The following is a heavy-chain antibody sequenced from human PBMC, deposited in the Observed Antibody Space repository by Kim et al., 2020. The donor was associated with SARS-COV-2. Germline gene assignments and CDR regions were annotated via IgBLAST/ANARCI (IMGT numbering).Heavy chain of an antibody. Sequence: SETLSLTCTVSGYSISSGYYWGWLRQPPGKGLEWTGSIYHSGSTYYNASLKSRVTISVDTSKNQFSLKLSSVTAADTAVYYCARDLWFGELFSYYYYYGMDVWGQGTTVTVSS. J-gene: IGHJ6*02. D-gene: IGHD3-10*01. CDR2: IYHSGST. CDR1: GYSISSGYY. V-gene: IGHV4-38-2*02. CDR3: ARDLWFGELFSYYYYYGMDV.